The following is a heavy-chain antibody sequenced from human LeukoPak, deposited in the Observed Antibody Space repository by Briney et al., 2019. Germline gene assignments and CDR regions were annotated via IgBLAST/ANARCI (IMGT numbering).Heavy chain of an antibody. D-gene: IGHD1-26*01. CDR1: GGSISSYY. V-gene: IGHV4-4*07. CDR3: ASSSGSYSPFDY. Sequence: SETLSLTCTVSGGSISSYYWSWIRQPAGKGLEWIGRIYTSGSTNYNPSLKSRVTMSVDTSKNQFSLKLSSVTTADTAVYYCASSSGSYSPFDYWGQGTLVTVSS. CDR2: IYTSGST. J-gene: IGHJ4*02.